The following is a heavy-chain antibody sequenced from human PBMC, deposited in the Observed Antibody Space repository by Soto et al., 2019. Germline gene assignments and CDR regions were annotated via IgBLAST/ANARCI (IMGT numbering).Heavy chain of an antibody. V-gene: IGHV3-30*03. J-gene: IGHJ3*02. Sequence: QVQLVESGGGVVQPGRSLRLSCAASGFTFSSYGMHWVRQAPGKGLEWVAVISYDGSNKYYADSVKGRFTISRNNSKNTLYLQMNSLRAEDTAVYYCATLVGSRGYSEGDAFDIWGQGTMLAVSS. CDR1: GFTFSSYG. CDR3: ATLVGSRGYSEGDAFDI. D-gene: IGHD3-22*01. CDR2: ISYDGSNK.